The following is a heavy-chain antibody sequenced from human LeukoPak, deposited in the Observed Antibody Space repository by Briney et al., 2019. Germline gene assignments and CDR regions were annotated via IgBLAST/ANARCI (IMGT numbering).Heavy chain of an antibody. V-gene: IGHV3-30*04. J-gene: IGHJ4*02. CDR3: ATVSDDSGYPFTLDY. CDR2: ISYDGSNK. Sequence: GGSLRLSCAASGFTFSSYAMHWVRQAPGKGLEWVAVISYDGSNKYYADSVKGRFTISRDNSRNTLYLQMNSLRAEDTAVYYCATVSDDSGYPFTLDYWGQGTLVTVSS. CDR1: GFTFSSYA. D-gene: IGHD5-12*01.